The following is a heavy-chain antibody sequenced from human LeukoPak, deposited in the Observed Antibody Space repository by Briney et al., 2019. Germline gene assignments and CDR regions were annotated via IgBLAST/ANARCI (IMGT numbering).Heavy chain of an antibody. CDR1: GGSISSGGYY. Sequence: PSETLSLTCTVSGGSISSGGYYWSWIRQQPGKGLEWIGYIYYSGSTYYNPSLKSRVTISVDTSKNQLSLKLSSVTAADTAVYYCARVGRSSYYYDSSGYYSLDYLGQGTLVTVSS. J-gene: IGHJ4*02. CDR3: ARVGRSSYYYDSSGYYSLDY. D-gene: IGHD3-22*01. V-gene: IGHV4-31*03. CDR2: IYYSGST.